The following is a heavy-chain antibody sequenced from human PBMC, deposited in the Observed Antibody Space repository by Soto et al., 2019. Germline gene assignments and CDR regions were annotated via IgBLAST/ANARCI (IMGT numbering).Heavy chain of an antibody. J-gene: IGHJ4*02. V-gene: IGHV3-23*01. Sequence: GGSLRLSCAASGFTFSSYAMSWVRQAPGKGLEWVSAISGSGGSTYYADSVKGRFTISRDNSKNTLYLQMNSLRAEDTAVYYCAKDPQRRFLEWLYIDYWGQGTLVTVSS. CDR2: ISGSGGST. D-gene: IGHD3-3*01. CDR1: GFTFSSYA. CDR3: AKDPQRRFLEWLYIDY.